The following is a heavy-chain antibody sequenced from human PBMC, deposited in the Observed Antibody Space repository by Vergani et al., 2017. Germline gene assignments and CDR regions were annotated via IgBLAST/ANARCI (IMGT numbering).Heavy chain of an antibody. CDR3: ASRGPYCSSTSRPRNFDY. Sequence: QVQLQQWGAGLLKPSETLSLTCAVYGGSFSGYYWSWIRQPPGKGLEWIGEINHSGSTNYNPSLKSRVTISVDTSKNQFSLKLSSVTAADTAVYYCASRGPYCSSTSRPRNFDYWGQGTLVTVSS. V-gene: IGHV4-34*01. D-gene: IGHD2-2*01. CDR2: INHSGST. J-gene: IGHJ4*02. CDR1: GGSFSGYY.